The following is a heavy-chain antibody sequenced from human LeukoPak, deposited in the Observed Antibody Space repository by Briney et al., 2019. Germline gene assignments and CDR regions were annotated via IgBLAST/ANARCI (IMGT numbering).Heavy chain of an antibody. Sequence: PGGSLRLSCAASGFSFSMYSMAWVRQAPGKGLEWVSVINDRGGYIQDADSVKGRFTISRDNYQNTLFLQMNSLRAEDTAVYYCAKAGRLQAVAGWIDYWGQGTLVTVS. D-gene: IGHD6-19*01. V-gene: IGHV3-23*01. CDR3: AKAGRLQAVAGWIDY. CDR1: GFSFSMYS. J-gene: IGHJ4*02. CDR2: INDRGGYI.